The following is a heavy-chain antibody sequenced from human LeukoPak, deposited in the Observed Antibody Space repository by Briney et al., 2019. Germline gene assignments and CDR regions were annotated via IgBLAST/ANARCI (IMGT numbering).Heavy chain of an antibody. CDR3: AKGLSGSYHTYYYYMDV. CDR2: TSGSGGST. CDR1: GFTFSSYA. V-gene: IGHV3-23*01. D-gene: IGHD1-26*01. J-gene: IGHJ6*03. Sequence: GGSLRLSCAASGFTFSSYAMSWVRQAPGKGLEWVSATSGSGGSTYYADSVKGRFTISRDNSKNTLYLQMNSLRAEDTAVYYCAKGLSGSYHTYYYYMDVWGKGTTVTVSS.